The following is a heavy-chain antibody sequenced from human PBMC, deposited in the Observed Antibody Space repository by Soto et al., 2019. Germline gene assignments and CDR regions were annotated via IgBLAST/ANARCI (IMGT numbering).Heavy chain of an antibody. V-gene: IGHV3-11*06. CDR1: GFTFSDYY. CDR2: ISSSSSYT. Sequence: SLRLSCAASGFTFSDYYMSWIRQAPGKGLEWVSYISSSSSYTNYADSVKGRFTISRDNAKNSLYLQMNSLRAEDTAVYYCASGWTSRFDPWGQGTLVTVSS. J-gene: IGHJ5*02. D-gene: IGHD2-15*01. CDR3: ASGWTSRFDP.